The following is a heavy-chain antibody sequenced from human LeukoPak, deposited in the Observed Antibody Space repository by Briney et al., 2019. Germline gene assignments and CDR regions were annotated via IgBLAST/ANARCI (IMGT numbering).Heavy chain of an antibody. J-gene: IGHJ4*02. CDR3: ARAAYSNSVFNFDS. CDR2: IYYSGTT. CDR1: GGSITSSY. V-gene: IGHV4-59*01. Sequence: PSETLSLTCTVSGGSITSSYWSWIRQSPGRGLEGIGYIYYSGTTYYNPSLKSRITMSLDTSQNQFSLKLTSVTAADTAFYYCARAAYSNSVFNFDSWGQAIPVTVSS. D-gene: IGHD2-21*01.